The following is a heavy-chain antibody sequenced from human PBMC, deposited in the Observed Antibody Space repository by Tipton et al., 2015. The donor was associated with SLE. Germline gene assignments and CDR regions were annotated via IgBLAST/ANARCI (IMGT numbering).Heavy chain of an antibody. V-gene: IGHV3-21*03. CDR1: GFTFSNYS. CDR3: ARMVQGVHNWFDP. J-gene: IGHJ5*02. D-gene: IGHD3-10*01. CDR2: ISSSSFYI. Sequence: LRLSCAASGFTFSNYSMNWVRQAPGKGLEWVSSISSSSFYIYSADSVRGRFTISRDNAKNSLYLQMNSLRAEDTAVYYCARMVQGVHNWFDPWGQGTLVTVSS.